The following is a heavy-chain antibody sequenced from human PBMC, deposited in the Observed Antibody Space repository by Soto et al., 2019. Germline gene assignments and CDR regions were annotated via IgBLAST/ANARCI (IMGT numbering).Heavy chain of an antibody. CDR1: GGSFSDYF. D-gene: IGHD1-26*01. CDR3: ARGEVGATIGFYYYGMDV. CDR2: INHSGST. V-gene: IGHV4-34*01. J-gene: IGHJ6*04. Sequence: PSETLSLTCAVYGGSFSDYFWTWIRQPPGKGLEWIGEINHSGSTNYNPSLKSRVTISVDTSKNQFSLKLTSVTAADTAVYYCARGEVGATIGFYYYGMDVWGKGTTVT.